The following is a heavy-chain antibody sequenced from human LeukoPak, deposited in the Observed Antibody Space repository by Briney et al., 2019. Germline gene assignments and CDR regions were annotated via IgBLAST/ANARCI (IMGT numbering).Heavy chain of an antibody. CDR3: ATRTYSGYDWEFDY. D-gene: IGHD5-12*01. J-gene: IGHJ4*02. CDR1: GYTLTELS. V-gene: IGHV1-24*01. Sequence: ASVKVSCKVSGYTLTELSMHWVRQAPGKGLEWMGGFDPEDGETIYAQKFQGRGTMTEDTSTDTAYMELSSLRSEDTAVYYCATRTYSGYDWEFDYWGQGTLVTVSS. CDR2: FDPEDGET.